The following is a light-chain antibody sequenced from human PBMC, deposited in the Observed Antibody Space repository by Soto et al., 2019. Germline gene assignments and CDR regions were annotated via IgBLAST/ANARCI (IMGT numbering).Light chain of an antibody. CDR3: QQYNFYPLT. CDR1: QSIASW. V-gene: IGKV1-5*03. J-gene: IGKJ4*01. CDR2: KAS. Sequence: DMQMTQSPSTLSASVGDRVTITCRASQSIASWLAWYQQKPGKAPKLLISKASSLESGVPSRFSGSGSGTEFTLTISTLQPDEFASYYCQQYNFYPLTFGGGTKVEIK.